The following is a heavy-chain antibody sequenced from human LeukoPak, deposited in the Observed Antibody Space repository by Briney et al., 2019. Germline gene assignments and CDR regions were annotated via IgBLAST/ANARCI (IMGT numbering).Heavy chain of an antibody. J-gene: IGHJ4*02. CDR1: GLSFNIYS. D-gene: IGHD1-26*01. V-gene: IGHV3-74*01. CDR2: INSDGSST. Sequence: PGGSLRLSCTASGLSFNIYSMQWVRQAPGKGLVWVSRINSDGSSTSYADSVKGRFTISRDNAKNTLYLQMNSLRAEDTAVYYCASEVGATTGDYWGQGTLVTVSS. CDR3: ASEVGATTGDY.